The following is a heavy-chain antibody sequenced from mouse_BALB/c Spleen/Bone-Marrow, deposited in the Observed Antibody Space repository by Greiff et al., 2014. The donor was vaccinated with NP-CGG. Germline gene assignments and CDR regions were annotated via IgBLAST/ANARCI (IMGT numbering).Heavy chain of an antibody. J-gene: IGHJ1*01. V-gene: IGHV4-1*02. CDR2: INPDSSTI. CDR1: GFDFSRYW. CDR3: ARLSYYGNLFV. D-gene: IGHD1-1*01. Sequence: EVKLMESGGGLVQPGGSLKLSCAASGFDFSRYWMSWVRQVPGKGLEWIGEINPDSSTINYTPSLKDKFIISRDNARNTLYLQRSRVRSEDSALYYCARLSYYGNLFVWGAGTTVTVSS.